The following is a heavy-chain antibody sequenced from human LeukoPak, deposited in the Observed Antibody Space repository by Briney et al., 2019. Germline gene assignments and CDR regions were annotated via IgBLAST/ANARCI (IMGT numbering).Heavy chain of an antibody. V-gene: IGHV3-73*01. CDR1: GFTFSGSA. CDR2: IRSKANSYAT. D-gene: IGHD2-2*01. CDR3: TRPGLGYCSSTSCPGWADV. Sequence: GGSLKLSCAASGFTFSGSAMHWVRQASGKGLEWVGRIRSKANSYATAYAASVKGRFTISRDDSKNTAYLQMNSLKTEDTAVYYCTRPGLGYCSSTSCPGWADVWGKGTTVTVSS. J-gene: IGHJ6*04.